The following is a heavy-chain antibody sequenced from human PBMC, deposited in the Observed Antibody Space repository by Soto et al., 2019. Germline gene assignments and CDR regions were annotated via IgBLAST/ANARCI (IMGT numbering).Heavy chain of an antibody. CDR1: GGSISSYY. V-gene: IGHV4-59*01. D-gene: IGHD3-22*01. CDR2: IYYSGST. Sequence: QVQLQESGPGLVKPSETLSLTCTVSGGSISSYYWSWIRQPPGKGLEWIGYIYYSGSTNYNPSLKSRVTISVDTSKNQFSLKLSSVTAADTAVYYCARAGYYDSSPYYWGKVTLVTVSS. J-gene: IGHJ4*02. CDR3: ARAGYYDSSPYY.